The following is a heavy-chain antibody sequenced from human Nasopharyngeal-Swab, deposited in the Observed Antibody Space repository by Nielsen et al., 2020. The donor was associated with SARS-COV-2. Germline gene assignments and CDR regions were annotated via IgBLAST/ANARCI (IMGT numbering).Heavy chain of an antibody. D-gene: IGHD2/OR15-2a*01. J-gene: IGHJ3*02. CDR3: ARRNSEGGMADAFEI. Sequence: GESLKIYCWVSGYSYSSYWIGWVRQMPGKGLERMGVIYPGDSDTRYSPSFQGQVTISVDKSITTAYLQWSSLKASDTAMYYCARRNSEGGMADAFEIWGQGTMVTVSS. CDR1: GYSYSSYW. CDR2: IYPGDSDT. V-gene: IGHV5-51*01.